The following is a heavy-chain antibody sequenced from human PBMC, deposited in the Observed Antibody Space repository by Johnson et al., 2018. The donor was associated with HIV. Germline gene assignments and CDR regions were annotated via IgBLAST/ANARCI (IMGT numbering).Heavy chain of an antibody. CDR2: ISGSGGST. D-gene: IGHD3-3*01. Sequence: VQLVESGGGLVKPGGSLRLSCAASGFRFSDYYMTWVRQAPGEGLEWVSAISGSGGSTYYAAPVKGRFTISRDNSKNTLYLQMNSLRAEDTAVYYCARLVTIFGVVKGAFDIWGQGTMVTVSS. V-gene: IGHV3-23*04. CDR1: GFRFSDYY. CDR3: ARLVTIFGVVKGAFDI. J-gene: IGHJ3*02.